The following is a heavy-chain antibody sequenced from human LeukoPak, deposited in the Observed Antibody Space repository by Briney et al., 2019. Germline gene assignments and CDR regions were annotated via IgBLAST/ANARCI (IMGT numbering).Heavy chain of an antibody. D-gene: IGHD3-22*01. J-gene: IGHJ4*02. V-gene: IGHV1-18*01. CDR3: ASSRVYYYDSSGYSN. Sequence: ASVKVSFKASGYTFTIYGISWVRQAPGQGLEWMGWISAYNGNTNYAQKLQGRVTMTTDTSTSTAYMELRSLRSDDTAVYYCASSRVYYYDSSGYSNWGQGTLVTVSS. CDR1: GYTFTIYG. CDR2: ISAYNGNT.